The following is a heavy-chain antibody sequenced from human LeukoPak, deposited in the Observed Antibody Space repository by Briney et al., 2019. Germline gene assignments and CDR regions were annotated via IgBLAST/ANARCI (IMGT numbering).Heavy chain of an antibody. Sequence: ASVKVSCKASRYTFTSYYMHWVRQAPGQGLEWMGIINPSGGSTNYAQKFLGRVTVTRDTSTSTVYMELSSRRSDDTAVYYCARDSGPTNHAFDIWGQGTMVTVSS. V-gene: IGHV1-46*01. J-gene: IGHJ3*02. CDR2: INPSGGST. D-gene: IGHD1-1*01. CDR1: RYTFTSYY. CDR3: ARDSGPTNHAFDI.